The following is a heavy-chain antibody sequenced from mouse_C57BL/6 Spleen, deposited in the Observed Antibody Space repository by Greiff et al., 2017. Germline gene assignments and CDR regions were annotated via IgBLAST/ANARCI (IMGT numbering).Heavy chain of an antibody. CDR3: AIITTDGYFDV. CDR1: GYSITSGYY. J-gene: IGHJ1*03. CDR2: ISYDGSN. V-gene: IGHV3-6*01. Sequence: EVKLMESGPGLVKPSQSLSLTCSVTGYSITSGYYWNWIRQFPGNKLEWMGYISYDGSNNYNPSLKNRSAITRDTSKNQFFLKLKSVTTEDTATYYSAIITTDGYFDVWGTGTTVTVSS. D-gene: IGHD1-2*01.